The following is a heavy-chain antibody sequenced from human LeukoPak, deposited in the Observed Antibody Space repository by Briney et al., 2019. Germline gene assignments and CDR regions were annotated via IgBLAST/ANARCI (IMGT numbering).Heavy chain of an antibody. V-gene: IGHV4-34*01. CDR1: GRSFSGYY. J-gene: IGHJ3*02. D-gene: IGHD3-16*02. Sequence: PSETLSLTCAVYGRSFSGYYWSWIRQPPGKGLEWIGEINHSGSTNYNPSLKSRVTISVDTSKNQFSLKLSSVTAADTAVYYCARGLDDYVWGSYRPDAFDIWGQGTMVTVSS. CDR3: ARGLDDYVWGSYRPDAFDI. CDR2: INHSGST.